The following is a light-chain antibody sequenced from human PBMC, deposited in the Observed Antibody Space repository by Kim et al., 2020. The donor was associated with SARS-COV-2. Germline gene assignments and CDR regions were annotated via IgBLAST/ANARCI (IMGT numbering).Light chain of an antibody. CDR2: AAS. J-gene: IGKJ1*01. CDR1: QGISNY. V-gene: IGKV1-17*03. CDR3: LQHNSYSWT. Sequence: ASVGDRVTITCRASQGISNYLAWFQQKPGKVPKRLIDAASSLQSGVPSRFSGSGAGTEFTLTISSLQPEDFETYYCLQHNSYSWTFGQGTKVEIK.